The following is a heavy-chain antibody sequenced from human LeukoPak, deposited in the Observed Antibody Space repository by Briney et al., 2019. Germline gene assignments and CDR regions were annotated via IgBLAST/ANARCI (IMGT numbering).Heavy chain of an antibody. CDR3: ARGSSGSYWRDFDS. Sequence: ASVKVSCKTSGYSFTNYGINWVRQAPGQGLEWMGWISPYNANTNYGQRFQGRVSMTTDTSTSTAYMELRSLGSDDTAVYYCARGSSGSYWRDFDSWGQGTLVTVSS. J-gene: IGHJ4*02. V-gene: IGHV1-18*01. CDR1: GYSFTNYG. D-gene: IGHD1-26*01. CDR2: ISPYNANT.